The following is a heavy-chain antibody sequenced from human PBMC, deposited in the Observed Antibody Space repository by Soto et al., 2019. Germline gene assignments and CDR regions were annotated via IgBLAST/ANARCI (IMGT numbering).Heavy chain of an antibody. Sequence: PGGSLRLSCASSGFTFSSYWMSWVRQAPGKGLEWVANIKQDGSEKYYVDSVKGRFTISRDNAKNSLYLQMNSLRAEDTAVYYCARDSNTPAIAAAGLFDYWGQGTLVTVSS. V-gene: IGHV3-7*01. CDR2: IKQDGSEK. CDR1: GFTFSSYW. J-gene: IGHJ4*02. D-gene: IGHD6-13*01. CDR3: ARDSNTPAIAAAGLFDY.